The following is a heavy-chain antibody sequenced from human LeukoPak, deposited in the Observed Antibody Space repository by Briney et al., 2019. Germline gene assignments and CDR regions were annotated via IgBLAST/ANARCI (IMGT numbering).Heavy chain of an antibody. CDR1: GFTFGSYA. V-gene: IGHV3-30*04. Sequence: GGSLRLSCAASGFTFGSYAMHWVRQAPGKGLEWVAVISYDGSNKYYADSVKGRFTISRDNSKNTLYLQMNSLRAEDTAVYYCARGPYYYYMDVWGKGTTVTISS. CDR2: ISYDGSNK. CDR3: ARGPYYYYMDV. J-gene: IGHJ6*03.